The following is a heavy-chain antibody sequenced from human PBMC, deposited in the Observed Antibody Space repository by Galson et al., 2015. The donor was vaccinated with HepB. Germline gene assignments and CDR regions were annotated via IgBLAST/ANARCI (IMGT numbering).Heavy chain of an antibody. D-gene: IGHD5-12*01. J-gene: IGHJ6*03. CDR2: ISAYNGNT. Sequence: SVKVSCKASGYTFTSYGISWVRQAPGQGLEWMGWISAYNGNTNYAQKLQGRVTMTTDTSTSTAYMELRSLRSDDTAVYYCARCGYDFLGGLYYYYYMDVWGKGTTVTVSS. CDR1: GYTFTSYG. CDR3: ARCGYDFLGGLYYYYYMDV. V-gene: IGHV1-18*01.